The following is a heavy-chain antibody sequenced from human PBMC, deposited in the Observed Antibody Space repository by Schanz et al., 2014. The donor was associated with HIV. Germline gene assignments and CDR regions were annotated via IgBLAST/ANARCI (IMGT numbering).Heavy chain of an antibody. D-gene: IGHD1-26*01. CDR3: AKDGSWEAFDVFDI. CDR1: GFTFSSYG. Sequence: QVQLVESGGGVVQPGRSLRLSCAASGFTFSSYGMHWVRQAPGKGLEWVAVISYDGSNKYYADSVKGRFTISRDNSKNTLYLQMNSLRAEDTAVYYCAKDGSWEAFDVFDIWGQGTVVTVSS. V-gene: IGHV3-30*18. CDR2: ISYDGSNK. J-gene: IGHJ3*02.